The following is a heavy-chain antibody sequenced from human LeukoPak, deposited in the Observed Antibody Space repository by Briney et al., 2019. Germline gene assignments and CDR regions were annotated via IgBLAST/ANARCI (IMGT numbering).Heavy chain of an antibody. J-gene: IGHJ1*01. V-gene: IGHV4-4*07. CDR1: GGSISSYY. CDR2: IYTSGST. CDR3: ARGGPRGNEYFQH. Sequence: SETLSLTCTVSGGSISSYYWSWIRKPAGKGLEWIGRIYTSGSTNYNPSLKSPVAMSVDTSKNQFSLKLSSVTAADTAVYYCARGGPRGNEYFQHWGQGTLVTVSS. D-gene: IGHD1-26*01.